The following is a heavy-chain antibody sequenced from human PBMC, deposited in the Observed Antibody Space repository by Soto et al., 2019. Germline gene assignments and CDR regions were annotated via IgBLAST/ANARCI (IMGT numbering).Heavy chain of an antibody. V-gene: IGHV3-33*01. D-gene: IGHD1-26*01. J-gene: IGHJ4*02. CDR3: ARDPPSGSGSYFDY. CDR2: IWYDGSNK. Sequence: GWSLRLACASSVFTFISYGMQWVRQAPGKGLEWVAVIWYDGSNKYYADSVKGRFTISRDNSKNTLYLQMNSLRAEDTAVYYCARDPPSGSGSYFDYWGQGTLVTVSS. CDR1: VFTFISYG.